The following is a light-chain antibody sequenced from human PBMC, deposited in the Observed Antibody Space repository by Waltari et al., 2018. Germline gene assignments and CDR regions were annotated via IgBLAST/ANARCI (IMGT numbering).Light chain of an antibody. CDR2: DVS. CDR3: SSYTSSSTWV. J-gene: IGLJ3*02. CDR1: SSDVCGYNY. Sequence: QSALTQPASVSGSPGQSITISCTGTSSDVCGYNYVSWYQQHPGKAPKFMIDDVSKRPPWVSIRFSGSRAGNTASRSISGLQAEDEADYYCSSYTSSSTWVFGGGTKLTVL. V-gene: IGLV2-14*01.